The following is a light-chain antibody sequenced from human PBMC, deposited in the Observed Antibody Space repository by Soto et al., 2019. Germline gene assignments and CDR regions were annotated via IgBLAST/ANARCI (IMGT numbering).Light chain of an antibody. CDR2: EVS. CDR1: SSDVGGYNY. V-gene: IGLV2-8*01. CDR3: SSYAGSNYVV. J-gene: IGLJ2*01. Sequence: QSALTQPPSASGSPGQSVTISCTGTSSDVGGYNYVSWYQQHPGKAPKLMIYEVSKRPSGVPDHFSGSKSGNTASLTVSGLQAEDEADYYCSSYAGSNYVVFGGGTKLTVL.